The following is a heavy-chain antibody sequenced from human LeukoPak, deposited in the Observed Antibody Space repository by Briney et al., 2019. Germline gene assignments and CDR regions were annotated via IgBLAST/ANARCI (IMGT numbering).Heavy chain of an antibody. CDR3: AKDPRAYIVVVPAAIY. D-gene: IGHD2-2*02. CDR2: ISGSGGST. V-gene: IGHV3-23*01. Sequence: GGSLRLSCAASGFTFSSYAMSWVRQAPGKGLEWVSAISGSGGSTYYADSVKGRFTISRDNSKNTLYLQMNSLRAEDTAVYYCAKDPRAYIVVVPAAIYWGQGTLVTVSS. CDR1: GFTFSSYA. J-gene: IGHJ4*02.